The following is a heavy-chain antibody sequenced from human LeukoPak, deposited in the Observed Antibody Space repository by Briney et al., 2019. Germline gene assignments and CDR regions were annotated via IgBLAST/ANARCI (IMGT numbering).Heavy chain of an antibody. CDR3: ARTRYYDSSGYTALGY. D-gene: IGHD3-22*01. Sequence: GASVKVSCKASGYTFTSYDINWVRQAAGQGLEWMGWMNPNSGNTGYAQKFQGRVTMTRDTSISTAYMELSRLRSDDTAVYYCARTRYYDSSGYTALGYWGQGTLVTVSS. V-gene: IGHV1-8*01. CDR2: MNPNSGNT. CDR1: GYTFTSYD. J-gene: IGHJ4*02.